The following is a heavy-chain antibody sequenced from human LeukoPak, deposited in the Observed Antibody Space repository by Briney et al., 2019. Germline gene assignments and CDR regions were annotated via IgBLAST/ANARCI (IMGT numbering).Heavy chain of an antibody. J-gene: IGHJ5*02. V-gene: IGHV3-30*02. CDR2: IRYDGSNK. CDR3: ARKGASQGNWFDP. CDR1: GFTFSSCG. Sequence: GGSLRLSCAASGFTFSSCGMHWVRQAPGKGLEWVAFIRYDGSNKYYADSVKGRFTISRDNSKNTLYLQMNSLRAEDTAVYYCARKGASQGNWFDPWGQGTLVTVSS.